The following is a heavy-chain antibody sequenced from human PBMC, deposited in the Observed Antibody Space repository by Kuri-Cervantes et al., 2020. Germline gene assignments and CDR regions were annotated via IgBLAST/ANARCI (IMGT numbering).Heavy chain of an antibody. CDR3: AKDRIGYSSSWAPDY. CDR2: ISYDGSNK. V-gene: IGHV3-30*18. CDR1: GFTFSHAW. D-gene: IGHD6-13*01. J-gene: IGHJ4*02. Sequence: GESLKISCAASGFTFSHAWMSWVRQAPGKGMEWVAVISYDGSNKYYADSVKGRFTISRDNSKNTLYLQMNSLRAEDTAVYYCAKDRIGYSSSWAPDYWGQGTLVTVSS.